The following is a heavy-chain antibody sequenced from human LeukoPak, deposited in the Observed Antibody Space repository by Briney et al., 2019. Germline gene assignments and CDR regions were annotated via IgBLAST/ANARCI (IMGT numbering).Heavy chain of an antibody. CDR3: TRDQWLVRKGYDY. CDR1: GFSISSYR. Sequence: GGSLRLSCADSGFSISSYRLYWVRQAPGKGLVWASRINSDGSSTSYADSVKGRFTISRDNAKNTLYLQMKSLRAEDTAVYYCTRDQWLVRKGYDYWGQGTLVTVSS. D-gene: IGHD6-19*01. J-gene: IGHJ4*02. CDR2: INSDGSST. V-gene: IGHV3-74*01.